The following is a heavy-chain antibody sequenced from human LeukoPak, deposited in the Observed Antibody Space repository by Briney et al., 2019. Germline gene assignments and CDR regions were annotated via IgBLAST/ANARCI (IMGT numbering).Heavy chain of an antibody. CDR2: IKSDGSST. V-gene: IGHV3-74*01. CDR1: GFTFTNYW. D-gene: IGHD3-10*01. Sequence: GGSLRLSCAASGFTFTNYWVHWVRQVPGKGLVWVPRIKSDGSSTHYADSVKGRFTISRDNARNTLYLQMNSLRAEDTAVYYCASELRLGYWGQGILVTVSS. CDR3: ASELRLGY. J-gene: IGHJ4*02.